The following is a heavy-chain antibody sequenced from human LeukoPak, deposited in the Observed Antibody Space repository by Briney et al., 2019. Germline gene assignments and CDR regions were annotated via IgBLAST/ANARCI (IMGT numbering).Heavy chain of an antibody. V-gene: IGHV3-48*04. Sequence: TGGSLRLSCAASGFTFSSYSMNWVRQAPGKGLEWVSYISSSSSTIYYADSVKGRFTISRDNAKNSLYLQMNSLRAEDTAVYYCARAWWQQLVGVGAFDIWGQGTMVTVSS. CDR1: GFTFSSYS. J-gene: IGHJ3*02. CDR3: ARAWWQQLVGVGAFDI. D-gene: IGHD6-13*01. CDR2: ISSSSSTI.